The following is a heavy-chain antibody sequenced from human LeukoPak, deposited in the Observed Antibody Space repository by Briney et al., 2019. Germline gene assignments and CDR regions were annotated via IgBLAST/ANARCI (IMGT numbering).Heavy chain of an antibody. CDR3: AKAISSIVVTGSRWFDP. V-gene: IGHV3-23*01. Sequence: PGGSLRLSCAASGFIFSNYGVNWVRQAPEKGLEWVSIISDGGDTTYYADSVKGRFTIFRVNSKNTLYLQMNSLRAEDTAVYYCAKAISSIVVTGSRWFDPWGQGTLVTVSS. D-gene: IGHD3-22*01. CDR1: GFIFSNYG. CDR2: ISDGGDTT. J-gene: IGHJ5*02.